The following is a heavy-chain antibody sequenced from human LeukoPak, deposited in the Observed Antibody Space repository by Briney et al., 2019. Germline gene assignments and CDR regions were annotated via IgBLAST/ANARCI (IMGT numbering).Heavy chain of an antibody. CDR2: ISYNGSP. D-gene: IGHD3-10*01. Sequence: SETLSLTCTVSGGSISSYYWTWIRQPPGKGLDWIGYISYNGSPNYNPALQSRVTISVDTSKNQFSLKLSSVTAADTAVYYCARESRRSYCNEYWGQGTLVTVSS. CDR3: ARESRRSYCNEY. CDR1: GGSISSYY. V-gene: IGHV4-59*12. J-gene: IGHJ4*02.